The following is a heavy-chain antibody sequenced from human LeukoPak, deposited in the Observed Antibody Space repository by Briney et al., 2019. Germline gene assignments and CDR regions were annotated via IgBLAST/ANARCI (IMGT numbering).Heavy chain of an antibody. Sequence: GGSLRLSCAASGFTLSGYWMSWVRQSPGKGLEWVANIKQDAGEIRYVDSVKGRFTISRDNAKNSLYLQMNSLRAEDTAVYHCARSTAGFDYWGQGNLVTVSS. D-gene: IGHD5-18*01. CDR3: ARSTAGFDY. J-gene: IGHJ4*01. CDR2: IKQDAGEI. CDR1: GFTLSGYW. V-gene: IGHV3-7*01.